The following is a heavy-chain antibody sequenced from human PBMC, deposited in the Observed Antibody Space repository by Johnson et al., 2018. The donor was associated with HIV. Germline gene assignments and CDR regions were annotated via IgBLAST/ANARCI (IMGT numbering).Heavy chain of an antibody. V-gene: IGHV3-30*04. D-gene: IGHD7-27*01. J-gene: IGHJ3*02. CDR2: ISYDGSNK. Sequence: QVQLVESGGGVVQPGRSLRLSCAASGFTFSSYAMHWVRQAPGKGLEWVAVISYDGSNKYYADSVKGRFTISRDNSKNTLYLQMNSLRAEDTAVYYCASDWGSRHAVDIWGQGTMVTVSS. CDR3: ASDWGSRHAVDI. CDR1: GFTFSSYA.